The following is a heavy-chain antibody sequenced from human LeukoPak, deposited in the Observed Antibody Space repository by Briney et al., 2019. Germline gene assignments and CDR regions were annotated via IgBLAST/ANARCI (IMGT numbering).Heavy chain of an antibody. Sequence: PGGSLRLSCAASGFTFSSYAMSWVRQPPGKGLEWIGEINHSGSTNFNPSLKSRVTISGDPSKNQFSLKLSSVTAAETAVYYCARGRAPYSYGYGVYYFDYWGQGTLVTVSS. D-gene: IGHD5-18*01. CDR3: ARGRAPYSYGYGVYYFDY. V-gene: IGHV4-34*01. CDR1: GFTFSSYA. CDR2: INHSGST. J-gene: IGHJ4*02.